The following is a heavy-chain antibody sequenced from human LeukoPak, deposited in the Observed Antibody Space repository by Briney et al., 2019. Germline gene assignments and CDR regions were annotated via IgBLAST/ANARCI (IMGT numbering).Heavy chain of an antibody. CDR2: IRTTAEGAKYA. Sequence: GGSLILSCATSGFSFTDYPMNWVRQAPGKGLEWISNIRTTAEGAKYAYYADSVKGRVTISRDDGKNTLYLHMNSLRDDDTAVYYCATDQRYAFDYRGQGILVTVSS. D-gene: IGHD3-9*01. J-gene: IGHJ4*02. CDR1: GFSFTDYP. V-gene: IGHV3-48*02. CDR3: ATDQRYAFDY.